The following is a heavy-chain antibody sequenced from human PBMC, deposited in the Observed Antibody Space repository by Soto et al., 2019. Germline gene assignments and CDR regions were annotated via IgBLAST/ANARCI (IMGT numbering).Heavy chain of an antibody. V-gene: IGHV3-30*18. Sequence: QVQLVESGGGVVQPGRSLRLSCAASGFTFSSCGMHWVRQAPGKGLEWVAAILKDGSQEFYADSVKGGLTISRDNSKNTLSLQMNSLRTEDTAVYYCGKDPGNLANWFDPWCQGTLVIVSS. CDR3: GKDPGNLANWFDP. CDR1: GFTFSSCG. CDR2: ILKDGSQE. D-gene: IGHD1-26*01. J-gene: IGHJ5*02.